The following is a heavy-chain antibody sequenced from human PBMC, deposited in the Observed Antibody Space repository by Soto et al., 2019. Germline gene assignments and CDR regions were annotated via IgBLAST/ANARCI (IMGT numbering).Heavy chain of an antibody. D-gene: IGHD6-6*01. J-gene: IGHJ6*03. CDR2: INHNGST. CDR1: GDSISRSSYN. Sequence: SETLSLTCSVSGDSISRSSYNWGWIRQSPGEGLEWIAKINHNGSTQYNPSLKSRVTISVGTSKNQFSLKLSSVTAADTAVYYCARGQGLAARRFWFRYYMDVWGKGTTVTISS. V-gene: IGHV4-39*07. CDR3: ARGQGLAARRFWFRYYMDV.